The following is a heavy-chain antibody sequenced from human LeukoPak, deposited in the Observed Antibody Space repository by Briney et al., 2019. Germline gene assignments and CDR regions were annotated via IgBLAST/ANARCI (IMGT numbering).Heavy chain of an antibody. CDR2: ISSSGSTI. V-gene: IGHV3-48*03. D-gene: IGHD5-24*01. CDR1: GFTFSSYE. Sequence: GGSLRLSCAASGFTFSSYEMNWVRQAPGKGLEWVSYISSSGSTIYYADSVKGRFTISRDNAKNSLYLQMNSLRAEDTAVYYCAREGWLQSGNYYYYMDVWGKGTTVTISS. J-gene: IGHJ6*03. CDR3: AREGWLQSGNYYYYMDV.